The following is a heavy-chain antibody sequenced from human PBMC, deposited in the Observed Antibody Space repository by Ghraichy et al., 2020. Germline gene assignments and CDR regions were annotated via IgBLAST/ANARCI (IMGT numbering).Heavy chain of an antibody. V-gene: IGHV1-18*01. CDR1: GYTFTSYG. CDR3: ASFRGHSSSPYYFDY. D-gene: IGHD6-6*01. J-gene: IGHJ4*02. CDR2: ISAYNGDT. Sequence: ASVKVSCKASGYTFTSYGISWVRQAPGQGLEWMGWISAYNGDTNYAQKLQGRVTMTTDTSTSTAYMELRSLRSDDTAVYYCASFRGHSSSPYYFDYWGQGTLVTVSS.